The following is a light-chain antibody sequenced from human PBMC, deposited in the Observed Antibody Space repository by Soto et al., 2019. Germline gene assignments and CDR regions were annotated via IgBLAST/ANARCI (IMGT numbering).Light chain of an antibody. Sequence: QSALTQPASVSGSPGQSITISCTGTSSDIGGYDYVSWYQQHPGKAPKLMIYEVTYRPSGVSNRFSGSKSGNTASLTISGLQAEDEAYYYCTSYSRSSTLVLFGGGTQLTVL. CDR3: TSYSRSSTLVL. V-gene: IGLV2-14*01. J-gene: IGLJ2*01. CDR1: SSDIGGYDY. CDR2: EVT.